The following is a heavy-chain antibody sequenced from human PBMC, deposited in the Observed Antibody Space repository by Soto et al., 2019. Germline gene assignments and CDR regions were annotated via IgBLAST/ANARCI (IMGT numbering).Heavy chain of an antibody. D-gene: IGHD5-12*01. CDR1: GNTFTSDD. CDR3: ARGLTDCGYDYGFDY. CDR2: MNPNSGNT. J-gene: IGHJ4*02. Sequence: QVQLVQSGAEVKKPGASVKVSCKASGNTFTSDDINWVRQATGQGLEWMGWMNPNSGNTGYAQKFQGRVTMTRNTSISTAYMELSSLRSEDTAVYYCARGLTDCGYDYGFDYWGQGTLVTVSS. V-gene: IGHV1-8*01.